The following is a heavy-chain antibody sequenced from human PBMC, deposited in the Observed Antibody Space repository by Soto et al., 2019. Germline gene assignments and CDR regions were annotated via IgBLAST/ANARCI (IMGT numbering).Heavy chain of an antibody. Sequence: GASVKVSCKASGYTFTNYGIIWVRQAPGQGLEWMGWINPNSGGTNYAQKFQGWVTMTRDTSISTAYMELRSLTSDDTAVYYCATRSPAFDYWGQGTLVTVSS. J-gene: IGHJ4*02. V-gene: IGHV1-2*04. CDR2: INPNSGGT. CDR1: GYTFTNYG. CDR3: ATRSPAFDY.